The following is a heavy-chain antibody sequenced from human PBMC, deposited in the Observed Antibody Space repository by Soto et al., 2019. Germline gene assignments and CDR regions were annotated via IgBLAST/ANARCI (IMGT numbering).Heavy chain of an antibody. CDR2: AHHSGRT. CDR3: ARSEATGLDY. D-gene: IGHD1-26*01. Sequence: QVQLQESGPGLVKPSGTLSLTCTVSGVSMSSSNWWNWVRQSPGKGLEWIGEAHHSGRTNYNPSLKSRVTISVDKSKNHFSLKLSSVTAADTAVYYCARSEATGLDYWGQGTLVTVSS. CDR1: GVSMSSSNW. V-gene: IGHV4-4*02. J-gene: IGHJ4*02.